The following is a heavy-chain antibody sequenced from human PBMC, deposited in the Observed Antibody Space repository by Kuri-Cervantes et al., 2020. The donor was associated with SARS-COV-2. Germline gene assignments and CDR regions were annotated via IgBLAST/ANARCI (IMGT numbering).Heavy chain of an antibody. D-gene: IGHD3-3*01. CDR1: GFTFSSYA. V-gene: IGHV3-23*01. J-gene: IGHJ6*02. Sequence: GGSLRLSCAASGFTFSSYAMSWVRQAPGKGLEWVSAISGSGGSTYYADSVKGRFTISRDNSKNTLYLQMNSLSAEDTAVYYCAKGPYYDFWSGYYTTGLFDYYGMDVWGQGTTVTVSS. CDR3: AKGPYYDFWSGYYTTGLFDYYGMDV. CDR2: ISGSGGST.